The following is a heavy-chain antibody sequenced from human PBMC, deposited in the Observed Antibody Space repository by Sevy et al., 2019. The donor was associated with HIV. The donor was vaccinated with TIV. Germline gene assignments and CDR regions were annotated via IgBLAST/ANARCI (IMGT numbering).Heavy chain of an antibody. V-gene: IGHV3-49*03. CDR1: GFTFGDYA. D-gene: IGHD3-22*01. J-gene: IGHJ4*02. CDR2: IRSKDYGGAT. Sequence: GGSPRLSCTGSGFTFGDYAMSWFRQAPGMGLEWVGFIRSKDYGGATEYAASVKVRFTISRDDSKSIADLQMNSLKTEDTAVYYCTRGYYYDSSGYSDYWGQGTLVTVSS. CDR3: TRGYYYDSSGYSDY.